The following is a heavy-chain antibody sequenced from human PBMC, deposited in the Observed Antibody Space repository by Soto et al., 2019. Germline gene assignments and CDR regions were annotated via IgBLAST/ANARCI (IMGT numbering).Heavy chain of an antibody. CDR1: GFTFTDSY. Sequence: GSLRLSCADSGFTFTDSYMDWVRQAPGKGLEWVGRIRNKANSYTTEYAASVKGRFTISRDDSKTSLYLQMNSLKTEDTAVYYCVKGHRGIDNWGQGTLVTVSS. D-gene: IGHD3-10*01. CDR2: IRNKANSYTT. J-gene: IGHJ4*02. V-gene: IGHV3-72*01. CDR3: VKGHRGIDN.